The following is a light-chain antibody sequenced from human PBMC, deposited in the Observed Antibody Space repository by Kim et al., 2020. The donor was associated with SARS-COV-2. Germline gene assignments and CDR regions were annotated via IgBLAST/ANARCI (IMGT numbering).Light chain of an antibody. CDR2: DAA. J-gene: IGKJ4*01. CDR1: HSVDIN. V-gene: IGKV3-11*01. Sequence: PGEGASLFCRASHSVDINLAWYQQTPGQPPRLLIYDAAIRATGVPTRFSGSGSGTDFPLTISSLEAEDCAIYYCQQRTGWPAAFAVGGGTKVDIK. CDR3: QQRTGWPAAFA.